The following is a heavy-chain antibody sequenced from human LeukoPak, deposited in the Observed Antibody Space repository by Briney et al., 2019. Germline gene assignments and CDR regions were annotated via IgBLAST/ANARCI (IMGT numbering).Heavy chain of an antibody. CDR3: ARARGSYSFDY. D-gene: IGHD1-26*01. V-gene: IGHV3-11*01. CDR2: ISSSGSTI. Sequence: GGSLRLSCAASGFTFSDYYMSWIRQAPGKGLECISYISSSGSTIYDADFVKGRFTISRDNAKNSLYLQMNSLRAEDTAVYYCARARGSYSFDYWGQGALVTVSS. J-gene: IGHJ4*02. CDR1: GFTFSDYY.